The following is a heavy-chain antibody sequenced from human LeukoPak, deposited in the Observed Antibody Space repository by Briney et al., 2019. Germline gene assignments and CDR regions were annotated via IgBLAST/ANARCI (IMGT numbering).Heavy chain of an antibody. Sequence: GGSLRLSCAASGITFSSYGMSWVRQAPGKGLEWVSSISSSSSYIYYADSVKGRFTISRDNAKNSLYLQMNSLRAEDTAVYYCARDRPGLGIWGQGTMVTVSS. J-gene: IGHJ3*02. V-gene: IGHV3-21*01. D-gene: IGHD3-16*01. CDR3: ARDRPGLGI. CDR2: ISSSSSYI. CDR1: GITFSSYG.